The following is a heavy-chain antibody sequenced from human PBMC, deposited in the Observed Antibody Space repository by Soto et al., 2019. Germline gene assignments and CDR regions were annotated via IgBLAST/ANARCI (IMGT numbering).Heavy chain of an antibody. Sequence: QVQLVQSGAEVKKPGASVMVCCEASGYTFRNYDIHWVRQATGQGLEWVGWTNPKSGYTGYAQKFQGRVTMTRDSSINTAYMELNSRRSEDTAVYYCATTDGDLDYWGLGTLVTVSS. V-gene: IGHV1-8*01. CDR3: ATTDGDLDY. CDR1: GYTFRNYD. CDR2: TNPKSGYT. D-gene: IGHD4-17*01. J-gene: IGHJ4*02.